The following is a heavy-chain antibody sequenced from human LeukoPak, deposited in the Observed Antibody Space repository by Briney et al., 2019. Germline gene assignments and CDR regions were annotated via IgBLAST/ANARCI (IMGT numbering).Heavy chain of an antibody. J-gene: IGHJ4*02. D-gene: IGHD6-13*01. CDR2: INSDGSST. CDR3: ASLYSSSWYDY. CDR1: GFTFSSYW. V-gene: IGHV3-74*01. Sequence: GGSLRLSCAASGFTFSSYWMHWVRQAPGKGLVWVSRINSDGSSTSYVDSVKGRFTISRDNAKNTLYLQMNSLRAGDTAVYYCASLYSSSWYDYWGQGTLVTVSS.